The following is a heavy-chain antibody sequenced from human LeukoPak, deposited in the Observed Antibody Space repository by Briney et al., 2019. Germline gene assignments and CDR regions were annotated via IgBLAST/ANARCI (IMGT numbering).Heavy chain of an antibody. CDR2: ITGSGYDA. Sequence: GGSLRLSRAASGFTFSNYAMTWVRKAPGKGLKWASTITGSGYDAYYADSVKGRFSISRDNSKNMLYLHMDSLRAEDTAVYYCAKGATGLRIVGDDWGQGTLVTVSS. D-gene: IGHD2-15*01. CDR1: GFTFSNYA. J-gene: IGHJ4*02. CDR3: AKGATGLRIVGDD. V-gene: IGHV3-23*01.